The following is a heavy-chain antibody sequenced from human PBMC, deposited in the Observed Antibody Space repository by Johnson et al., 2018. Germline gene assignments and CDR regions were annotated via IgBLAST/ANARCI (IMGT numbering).Heavy chain of an antibody. CDR1: GFTFDDYA. J-gene: IGHJ6*02. D-gene: IGHD5-24*01. CDR2: ISWNSGSI. CDR3: ATGIITYYYYYGMDG. V-gene: IGHV3-9*01. Sequence: VQLVQSGGGVVQPGRSLRLSCAASGFTFDDYAMHWVRQAPGKGLEWVSGISWNSGSIGYADSVKGRFTISRDNAKNSLYLQMNSLRAEDTALYYCATGIITYYYYYGMDGWGQGTTFTVSS.